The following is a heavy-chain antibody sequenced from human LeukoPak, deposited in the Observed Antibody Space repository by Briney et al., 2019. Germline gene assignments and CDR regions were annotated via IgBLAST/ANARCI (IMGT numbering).Heavy chain of an antibody. J-gene: IGHJ4*02. Sequence: ASVKVSCKASGYTFTSYGISWVRQAPGQGLEWMGWISAYNGNTNYAQKLQGRVTMTTDTSTSTAYMELRSPRSDDTAVYYCARDLGLLWFGEPFDYWGQGTLVTVSS. CDR2: ISAYNGNT. V-gene: IGHV1-18*04. D-gene: IGHD3-10*01. CDR3: ARDLGLLWFGEPFDY. CDR1: GYTFTSYG.